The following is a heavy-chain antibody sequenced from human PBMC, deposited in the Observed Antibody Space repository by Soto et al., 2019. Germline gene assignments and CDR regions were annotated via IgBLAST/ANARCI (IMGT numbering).Heavy chain of an antibody. J-gene: IGHJ4*02. CDR1: GFTFSSNY. Sequence: PGGSLRLSCAASGFTFSSNYMSWVRQAPGKGLEWVSLIYSDGRTYYADSVKGRFTISRDNSKNTLFLQMNSLGAEDTAVYHCARDYPSFDYWGQGTLVTSPQ. CDR3: ARDYPSFDY. CDR2: IYSDGRT. V-gene: IGHV3-66*01.